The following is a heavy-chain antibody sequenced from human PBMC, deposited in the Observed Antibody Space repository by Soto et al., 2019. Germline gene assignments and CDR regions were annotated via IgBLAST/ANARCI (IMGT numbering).Heavy chain of an antibody. Sequence: EVQLVESGGGLVQPGGSLRLSCAASGFTFSNYWMHWVRQAPGKGLVWVSRIETDGSSARYADAVKGRFTTSRDNAKNILYLQMNNLRAEDTAVYCCARDLPHNWFDPWGQGTLVTVSS. CDR2: IETDGSSA. CDR3: ARDLPHNWFDP. CDR1: GFTFSNYW. V-gene: IGHV3-74*01. J-gene: IGHJ5*02.